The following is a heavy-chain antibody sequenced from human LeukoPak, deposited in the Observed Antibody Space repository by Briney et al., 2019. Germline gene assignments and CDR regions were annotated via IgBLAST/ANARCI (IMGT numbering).Heavy chain of an antibody. Sequence: GGSLRLSCAASGFTFSSYGVHWVRQAPGKGREWGAFIRDDGSNKYYADSVKGRFTISRDNSKNTVSLQMNRLRAEDTAMYYCAKVRGYDILIGYYYYYMDVWGKGTTVTISS. CDR1: GFTFSSYG. J-gene: IGHJ6*03. CDR3: AKVRGYDILIGYYYYYMDV. CDR2: IRDDGSNK. D-gene: IGHD3-9*01. V-gene: IGHV3-30*02.